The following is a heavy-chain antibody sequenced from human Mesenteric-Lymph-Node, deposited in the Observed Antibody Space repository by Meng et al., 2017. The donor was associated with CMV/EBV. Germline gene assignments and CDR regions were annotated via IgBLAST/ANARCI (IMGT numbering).Heavy chain of an antibody. V-gene: IGHV3-53*05. Sequence: GESLKISCAASGFTFSDYYMSWIRQAPGKGLEWVSVIYTGGIRSDGDTDYADSGKGRFTISRDNSKNTLYLQMDSLRPEDTAVYYCARGYRALRFLEWLYEYYFDYWGQGTLVTVSS. CDR3: ARGYRALRFLEWLYEYYFDY. CDR1: GFTFSDYY. CDR2: IYTGGIRSDGDT. D-gene: IGHD3-3*01. J-gene: IGHJ4*02.